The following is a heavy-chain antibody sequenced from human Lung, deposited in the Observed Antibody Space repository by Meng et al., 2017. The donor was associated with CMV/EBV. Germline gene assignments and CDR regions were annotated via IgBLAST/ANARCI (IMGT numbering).Heavy chain of an antibody. CDR3: ASSQGIAARPLDY. V-gene: IGHV3-30*04. D-gene: IGHD6-6*01. Sequence: GESLKISCAASGFSLSSYSMNWVRQALGKGLEWVAVISYDGSNKYYADSVKGRFTISRDNSKNTLYLQMNSLRAEDTAVYYCASSQGIAARPLDYWGQGTLVTVSS. J-gene: IGHJ4*02. CDR1: GFSLSSYS. CDR2: ISYDGSNK.